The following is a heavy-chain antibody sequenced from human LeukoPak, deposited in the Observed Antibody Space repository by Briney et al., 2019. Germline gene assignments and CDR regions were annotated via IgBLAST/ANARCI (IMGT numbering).Heavy chain of an antibody. Sequence: ASVKVSCRASGYTFTSYGISWVRQAPRQGLEWMGWISAYNGNTNYAQKLQGRVTMTTDTSTSTAYMELRSLRSDDTAVYYCARNYDSSGYYYYWFDPWGQGTLVTVSS. V-gene: IGHV1-18*01. CDR3: ARNYDSSGYYYYWFDP. D-gene: IGHD3-22*01. J-gene: IGHJ5*02. CDR2: ISAYNGNT. CDR1: GYTFTSYG.